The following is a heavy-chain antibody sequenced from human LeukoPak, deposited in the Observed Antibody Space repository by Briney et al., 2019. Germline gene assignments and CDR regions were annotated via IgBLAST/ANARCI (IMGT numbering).Heavy chain of an antibody. CDR2: INPNSGGT. Sequence: ASVKVSCKASGYTFTGYYMRWVRQAPGQGLEWMGWINPNSGGTNYAQKFQGRVTMTRDTSISTAYMELSRLRSDDTAVYYCARAVGYCSSTSCENWFDPWGQGTLVTVSS. D-gene: IGHD2-2*01. V-gene: IGHV1-2*02. CDR3: ARAVGYCSSTSCENWFDP. J-gene: IGHJ5*02. CDR1: GYTFTGYY.